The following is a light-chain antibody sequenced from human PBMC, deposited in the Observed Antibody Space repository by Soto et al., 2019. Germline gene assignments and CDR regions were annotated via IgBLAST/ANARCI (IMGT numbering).Light chain of an antibody. Sequence: EIVLTQSPGTLSLSPGESATLSCRASQSVSAGYLTWYQQKPGQAPRLLIFGASSRATGVPDRFSGSGSETDFTLTITRLEPEDFAIYYCQQYSTSPPAYTFGQGTKLEI. J-gene: IGKJ2*01. V-gene: IGKV3-20*01. CDR3: QQYSTSPPAYT. CDR2: GAS. CDR1: QSVSAGY.